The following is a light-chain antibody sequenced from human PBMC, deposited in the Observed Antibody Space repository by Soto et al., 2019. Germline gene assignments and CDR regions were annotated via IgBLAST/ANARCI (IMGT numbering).Light chain of an antibody. CDR3: QHYVTSQLT. V-gene: IGKV3-20*01. Sequence: EIVLTQSPGTLSLSPGERATLSCRASQSVSNNYLAWYQQKPGQAPRLLIYGASSRATGTTDRFSGRGSGTDFPLTIRRLETEDFSVYYCQHYVTSQLTFGGGTKVEIK. CDR1: QSVSNNY. CDR2: GAS. J-gene: IGKJ4*01.